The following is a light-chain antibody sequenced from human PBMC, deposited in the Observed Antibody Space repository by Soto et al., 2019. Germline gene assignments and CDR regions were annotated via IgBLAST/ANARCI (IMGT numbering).Light chain of an antibody. CDR1: QSVSSY. Sequence: DIVLTQSPATLSLSPGQTATLSCRASQSVSSYLAWYQQKAGQAPRLLIYEGSNRATGIPTRFSGSGSGTDFTLTISGLEPEDFATYYCQQHGQWPITFGQGTRLEIK. J-gene: IGKJ5*01. CDR2: EGS. V-gene: IGKV3-11*01. CDR3: QQHGQWPIT.